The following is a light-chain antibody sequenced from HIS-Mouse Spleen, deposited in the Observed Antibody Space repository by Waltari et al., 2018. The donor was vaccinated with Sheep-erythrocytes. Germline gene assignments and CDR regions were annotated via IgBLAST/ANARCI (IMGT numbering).Light chain of an antibody. CDR1: ALPKKY. V-gene: IGLV3-10*01. J-gene: IGLJ3*02. CDR3: YSTDSSGNHWV. CDR2: EDS. Sequence: SYELTQPPSVSVSPGQTARITCSGDALPKKYAYWYQQKSGQAPVLVIYEDSKRPSGLPERFSGSTAGQMATLTISGAQVEDEADYYCYSTDSSGNHWVFGGGTKLTVL.